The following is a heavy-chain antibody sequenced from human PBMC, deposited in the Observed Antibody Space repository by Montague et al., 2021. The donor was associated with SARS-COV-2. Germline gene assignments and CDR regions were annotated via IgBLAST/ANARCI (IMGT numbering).Heavy chain of an antibody. D-gene: IGHD6-6*01. J-gene: IGHJ4*02. CDR3: AHRLPAVAAFDY. Sequence: LALVKPTQSLTLTCTFSGFSLTTNGMCVSWIRQPPGKALEWLARIDWDDDDYYSTSLKTRLTISKDTSKNQVVLTMTNMDPVDTATYYCAHRLPAVAAFDYWGQGTLVTVSS. CDR1: GFSLTTNGMC. V-gene: IGHV2-70*12. CDR2: IDWDDDD.